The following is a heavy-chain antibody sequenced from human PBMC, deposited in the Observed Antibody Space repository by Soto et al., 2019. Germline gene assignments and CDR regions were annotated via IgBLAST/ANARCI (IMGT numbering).Heavy chain of an antibody. V-gene: IGHV1-18*01. CDR1: GYTFTRYG. CDR2: ISGYNGDT. J-gene: IGHJ6*02. Sequence: ASVKVSCKASGYTFTRYGISWVRQAPGQGLEWMGWISGYNGDTNYAQKFQGRVTMTVDTSTTTAFMELTSLTSDDRAVYYCAKNGQPPYYYYGLDVWGQGTTVTVSS. CDR3: AKNGQPPYYYYGLDV. D-gene: IGHD2-8*01.